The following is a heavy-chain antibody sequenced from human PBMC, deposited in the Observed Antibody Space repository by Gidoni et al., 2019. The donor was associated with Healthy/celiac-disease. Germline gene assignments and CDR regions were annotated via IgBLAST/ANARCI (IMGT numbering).Heavy chain of an antibody. Sequence: QVQLQESGPGLVKPSQPLSLTCTVSGGSLSRGGSYWSWIRQHPGKGLEWIGYIYYSGSTYYNPSLKSRVTISVDTSKNQFSLKLSSVTAADTAVYYCAREGDGDYREIWFDPWGQGTLVT. CDR3: AREGDGDYREIWFDP. V-gene: IGHV4-31*03. D-gene: IGHD4-17*01. CDR1: GGSLSRGGSY. CDR2: IYYSGST. J-gene: IGHJ5*02.